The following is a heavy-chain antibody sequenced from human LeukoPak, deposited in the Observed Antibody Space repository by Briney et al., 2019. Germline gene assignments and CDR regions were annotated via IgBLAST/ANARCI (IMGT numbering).Heavy chain of an antibody. D-gene: IGHD2-2*01. Sequence: GGSLRLSCAASGFTVSSNYMTWVRQAPGKGLEWVSVIYSGGSTYYADSVKGRFTISGDNAKNSLYLQMNSLRAEDTAVYYCARVPNQRYCSSTSCYQDYWGQGTLVTVSS. V-gene: IGHV3-66*01. J-gene: IGHJ4*02. CDR3: ARVPNQRYCSSTSCYQDY. CDR1: GFTVSSNY. CDR2: IYSGGST.